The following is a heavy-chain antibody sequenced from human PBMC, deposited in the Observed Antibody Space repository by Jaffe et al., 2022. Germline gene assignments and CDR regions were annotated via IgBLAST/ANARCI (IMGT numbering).Heavy chain of an antibody. Sequence: QVQLQESGPGLVKPSQTLSLTCTVSGGSISSGSYYWSWIRQPAGKGLEWIGRIYTSGSTNYNPSLKSRVTISVDTSKNQFSLKLSSVTAADTAVYYCARENLTVLLWFGESVALDYWGQGTLVTVSS. CDR2: IYTSGST. CDR3: ARENLTVLLWFGESVALDY. J-gene: IGHJ4*02. D-gene: IGHD3-10*01. CDR1: GGSISSGSYY. V-gene: IGHV4-61*02.